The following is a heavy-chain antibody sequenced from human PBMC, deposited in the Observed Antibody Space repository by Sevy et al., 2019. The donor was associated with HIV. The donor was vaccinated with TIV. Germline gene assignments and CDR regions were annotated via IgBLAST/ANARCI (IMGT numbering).Heavy chain of an antibody. J-gene: IGHJ2*01. CDR1: GFTFSSYG. Sequence: GGSLRLSCAASGFTFSSYGMHWVRQAPGKGLEWVAVISYDGSNKYYADSVKGRFTISRDNSKNTLYLQMNSLRAEDTAVYYCAIAPSVTVTTYGNWYFDLWGRGTLVTVSS. CDR3: AIAPSVTVTTYGNWYFDL. D-gene: IGHD4-17*01. CDR2: ISYDGSNK. V-gene: IGHV3-30*03.